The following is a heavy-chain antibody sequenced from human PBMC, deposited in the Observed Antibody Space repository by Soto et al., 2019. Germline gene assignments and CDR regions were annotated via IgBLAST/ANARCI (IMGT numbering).Heavy chain of an antibody. CDR2: INTGKDNT. Sequence: QAQLVQSGAEVKKPGASVKVSCKASGCTFTSYSMHWARQAPGQRLEWMGWINTGKDNTEYSQKFLGRATITRDTSANTAYMELSSLRSEDTAVYFCARGSCSGGGCYSFYFDYWGQGTLVTVSS. D-gene: IGHD2-15*01. CDR3: ARGSCSGGGCYSFYFDY. CDR1: GCTFTSYS. V-gene: IGHV1-3*04. J-gene: IGHJ4*02.